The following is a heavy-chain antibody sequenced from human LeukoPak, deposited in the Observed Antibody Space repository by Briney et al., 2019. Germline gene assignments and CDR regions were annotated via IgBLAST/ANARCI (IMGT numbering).Heavy chain of an antibody. CDR1: GGSFSGYY. Sequence: SETLSLTCAVYGGSFSGYYWSWIRQPPGKGLEWIGEINHSGGTNYNPSLKSRVTISVDTSKNQFSLKLSSVTAADTAVYYCARDGSLRDAFDIWGQGTMVTVSS. J-gene: IGHJ3*02. CDR3: ARDGSLRDAFDI. D-gene: IGHD5-24*01. CDR2: INHSGGT. V-gene: IGHV4-34*01.